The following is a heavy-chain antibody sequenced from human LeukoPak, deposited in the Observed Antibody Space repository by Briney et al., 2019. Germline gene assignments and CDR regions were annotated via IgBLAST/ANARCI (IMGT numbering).Heavy chain of an antibody. J-gene: IGHJ4*02. CDR2: ITSSGDST. CDR1: GFTFSSYA. Sequence: PGGSLRLSCAASGFTFSSYAMSWVRQAPGGGPEWVSYITSSGDSTIYADSVKGRFTISRDNSKNTLYLQMNSLRAEDTAVYYCAKSGVVTSYYFDYWGQGTLVTVSS. D-gene: IGHD3-3*01. CDR3: AKSGVVTSYYFDY. V-gene: IGHV3-23*01.